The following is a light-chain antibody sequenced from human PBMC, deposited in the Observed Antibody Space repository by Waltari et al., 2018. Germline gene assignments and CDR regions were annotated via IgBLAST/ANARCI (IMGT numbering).Light chain of an antibody. V-gene: IGKV3-11*01. Sequence: EIVLTQSPPTLSLSPGERVTLSCRASQSISDFLAWYQQRPGRSPRLLIYDASTRATGIPTRFSGSGSGTDFTLTISSLQSDDFAVYYCQQYNEWPPLTFGGGTKLDIK. CDR2: DAS. CDR1: QSISDF. CDR3: QQYNEWPPLT. J-gene: IGKJ4*01.